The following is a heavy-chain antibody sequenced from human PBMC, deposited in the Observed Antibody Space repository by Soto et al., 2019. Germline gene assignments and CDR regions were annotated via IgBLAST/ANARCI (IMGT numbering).Heavy chain of an antibody. Sequence: SETLSLTCTVSGGSISSYYWNWIRQSPGKGLEWIGFIYYSGSTNYNPSLKSRVTISVDTSKNHFSLKLSSVTAADTAVYYCAAYIWGNAFDIWGQGTMVTVSS. J-gene: IGHJ3*02. CDR1: GGSISSYY. V-gene: IGHV4-59*01. CDR3: AAYIWGNAFDI. CDR2: IYYSGST. D-gene: IGHD3-16*01.